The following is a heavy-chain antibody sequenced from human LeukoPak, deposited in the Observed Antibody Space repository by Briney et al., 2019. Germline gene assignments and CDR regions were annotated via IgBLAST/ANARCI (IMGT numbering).Heavy chain of an antibody. J-gene: IGHJ4*02. CDR2: ISGSGGST. V-gene: IGHV3-23*01. D-gene: IGHD3-22*01. CDR3: AKDREYYYDSSGYYHLIGAFDY. CDR1: GFTFSSYA. Sequence: GGSLRLSCAASGFTFSSYAMSWVRQAPGKGLEWVSAISGSGGSTYYADSVKGRFTISRDNSKNTLYLQMNSLRAEDTAVYYCAKDREYYYDSSGYYHLIGAFDYWGQGTLDTVSS.